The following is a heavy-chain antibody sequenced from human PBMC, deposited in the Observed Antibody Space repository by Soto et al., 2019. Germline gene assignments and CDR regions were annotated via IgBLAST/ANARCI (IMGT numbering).Heavy chain of an antibody. D-gene: IGHD3-10*01. CDR1: GGTFNTYA. CDR2: ISPMFGAA. Sequence: QVQLVQSGAEMKKPGSSVKFSCQSSGGTFNTYAMNWVRQAPGQGPEWMGDISPMFGAANYAPKFQGRVTITADESTGTSYMQLSSLTSEDTALYFCAREVQVHTPAFVYWGQGTLVTVSS. J-gene: IGHJ4*02. V-gene: IGHV1-69*19. CDR3: AREVQVHTPAFVY.